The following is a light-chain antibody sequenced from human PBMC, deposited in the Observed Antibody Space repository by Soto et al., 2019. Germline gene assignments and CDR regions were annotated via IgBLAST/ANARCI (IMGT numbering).Light chain of an antibody. J-gene: IGKJ4*01. Sequence: AIQMTQSPSSLSASVGDSVTITCRASQDIGNDLGWYQQKPGKAPKLLIYATSSLQGGVPSRFSGSGSGTDFTLTISSLQPEDFATYYCLQDYNYPLTFGGGTKVDIK. CDR3: LQDYNYPLT. CDR1: QDIGND. V-gene: IGKV1-6*01. CDR2: ATS.